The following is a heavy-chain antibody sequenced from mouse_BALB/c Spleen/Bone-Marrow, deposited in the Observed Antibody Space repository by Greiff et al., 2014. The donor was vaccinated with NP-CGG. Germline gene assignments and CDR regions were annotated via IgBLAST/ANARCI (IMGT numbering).Heavy chain of an antibody. CDR3: ARGPFITTVHYYAMDY. J-gene: IGHJ4*01. CDR1: GFSLTSYG. CDR2: IWAGGST. D-gene: IGHD1-2*01. V-gene: IGHV2-9*02. Sequence: QVQLQQSGPGLVAPSQSLSITCTVSGFSLTSYGVHWARQPPGKGLEWLGVIWAGGSTNYNSALMSRLSISKDNSKSQVFLKMNSLQTDDTAMYYCARGPFITTVHYYAMDYWGQGTSVTVSS.